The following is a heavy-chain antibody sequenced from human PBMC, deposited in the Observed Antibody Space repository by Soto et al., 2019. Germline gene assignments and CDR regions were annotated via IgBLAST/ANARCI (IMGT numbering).Heavy chain of an antibody. J-gene: IGHJ4*02. V-gene: IGHV1-18*01. CDR1: GYTFTSYG. CDR3: ARDPASDFWSGYYLDY. Sequence: ASVKVSCKASGYTFTSYGISWVRQAPGQGLEWMGWISAYNGNTNYAQKLQGRVTMTTDTSTSTAYMELRSLRSDDTAVHYCARDPASDFWSGYYLDYWGREPWSPSPQ. D-gene: IGHD3-3*01. CDR2: ISAYNGNT.